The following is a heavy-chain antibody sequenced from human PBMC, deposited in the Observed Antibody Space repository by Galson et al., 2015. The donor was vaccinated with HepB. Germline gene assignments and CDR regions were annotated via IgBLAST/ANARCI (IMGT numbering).Heavy chain of an antibody. Sequence: SETLSLTCTVSGGSISSSSYYWGWIRQPPGKGLEWIGSIYYSGSTYYNPSLKSRVTISVDTSKNQFSLKLSSVTAADTAVYYCARRNYGGNANAFDIWGQGTMVTVSS. CDR3: ARRNYGGNANAFDI. CDR1: GGSISSSSYY. J-gene: IGHJ3*02. D-gene: IGHD4-23*01. V-gene: IGHV4-39*01. CDR2: IYYSGST.